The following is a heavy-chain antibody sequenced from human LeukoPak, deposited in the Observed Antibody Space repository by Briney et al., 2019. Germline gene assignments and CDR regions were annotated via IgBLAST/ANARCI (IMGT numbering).Heavy chain of an antibody. Sequence: ASVTVSCKASGYIFTGYYMHWVGPAPGQGLEWMGLINPNSGGSNYAQKFQGRVTMTRDTSISTAYMELSRLRSDDTAVYYCARDLSYSSGWYWGQGTLVTVSS. D-gene: IGHD6-19*01. J-gene: IGHJ4*02. CDR2: INPNSGGS. CDR1: GYIFTGYY. CDR3: ARDLSYSSGWY. V-gene: IGHV1-2*02.